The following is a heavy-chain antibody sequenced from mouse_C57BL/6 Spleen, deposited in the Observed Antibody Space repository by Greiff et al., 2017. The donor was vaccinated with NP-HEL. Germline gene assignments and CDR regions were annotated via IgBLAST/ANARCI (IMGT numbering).Heavy chain of an antibody. J-gene: IGHJ3*01. CDR2: ISPRAGST. CDR1: GYTFPSYD. CDR3: ARGGFAY. V-gene: IGHV1-85*01. Sequence: VKLQESGPELVKPGASVKLSCKASGYTFPSYDLNWVQQRPGPGLEWIGWISPRAGSTKSNEKFKGKATLTVDTSSSTAYMELHSLTSEDSAVYFCARGGFAYWGQGTLVTVSA.